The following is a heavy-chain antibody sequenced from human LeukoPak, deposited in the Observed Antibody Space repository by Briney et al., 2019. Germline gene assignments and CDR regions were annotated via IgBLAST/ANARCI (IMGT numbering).Heavy chain of an antibody. CDR2: IRYDGSDK. CDR3: AKELGVVTHY. J-gene: IGHJ4*02. D-gene: IGHD4-23*01. V-gene: IGHV3-30*02. CDR1: GFTFSSYG. Sequence: GSLRLSCAASGFTFSSYGMHWVRQAPGKGLEWVAFIRYDGSDKYYADSVKGRFTISRDNSKNTLYLQMNSLRAEDTAVYYCAKELGVVTHYWGQGTLVTVSS.